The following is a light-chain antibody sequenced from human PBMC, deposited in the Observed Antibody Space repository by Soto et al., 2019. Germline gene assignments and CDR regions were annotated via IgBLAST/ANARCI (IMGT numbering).Light chain of an antibody. CDR1: RSNIGAGYA. Sequence: QSVLTQPPSVSGAPGQRVTISCTGSRSNIGAGYAVLWYQQLPGTAPKLLIYDNTNRPSGVPDRFSASESGTSASLAITGLQSEDEADYYCQSYDTSLSASVFGGGTKVTVL. J-gene: IGLJ2*01. CDR3: QSYDTSLSASV. V-gene: IGLV1-40*01. CDR2: DNT.